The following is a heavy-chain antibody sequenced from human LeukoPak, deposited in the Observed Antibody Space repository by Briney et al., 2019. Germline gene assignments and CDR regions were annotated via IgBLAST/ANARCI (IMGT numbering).Heavy chain of an antibody. J-gene: IGHJ4*02. CDR3: AREVYSGSYYFDY. CDR1: GGTFSSYA. V-gene: IGHV1-69*04. D-gene: IGHD1-26*01. CDR2: IIPILGIA. Sequence: KVSCKASGGTFSSYAISWVRQAPGQGLEWMGRIIPILGIANYAQKFQGRVTITADKSTSTAYMELSSLRSEDTAVYYCAREVYSGSYYFDYWGQGTLVTVSS.